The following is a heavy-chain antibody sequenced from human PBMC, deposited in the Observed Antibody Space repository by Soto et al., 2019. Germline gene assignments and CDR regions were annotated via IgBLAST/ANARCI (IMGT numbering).Heavy chain of an antibody. Sequence: EVQVEESGGGLVQPGGSLRLSCAASGFTFSEYWMHWVRQAPGKGLVWVSRFKGDASSTNYADSVKGRFTISRDNAKNTAYLEINSLRAEDTAVYYCARGARGYYYMDVWGKGTTVTVSS. J-gene: IGHJ6*03. CDR1: GFTFSEYW. CDR2: FKGDASST. CDR3: ARGARGYYYMDV. V-gene: IGHV3-74*01. D-gene: IGHD3-3*01.